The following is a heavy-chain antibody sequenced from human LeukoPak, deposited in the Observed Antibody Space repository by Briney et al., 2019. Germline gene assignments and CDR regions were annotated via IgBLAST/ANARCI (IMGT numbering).Heavy chain of an antibody. V-gene: IGHV6-1*01. Sequence: SPTLTLTCAISGDSVSSNSAEWNWFRQSPSRGLEWLGRTYYRCRWNKDYVVSVKSRITINPDTSKNQSSLQLNSVTPEDTAVYYCARSTGSYPFDFWGQGTLVTVSS. D-gene: IGHD1-26*01. CDR3: ARSTGSYPFDF. CDR1: GDSVSSNSAE. CDR2: TYYRCRWNK. J-gene: IGHJ4*02.